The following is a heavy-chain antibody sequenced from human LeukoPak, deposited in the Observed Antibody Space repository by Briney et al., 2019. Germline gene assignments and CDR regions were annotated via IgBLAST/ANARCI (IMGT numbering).Heavy chain of an antibody. CDR3: AASQSDYYNSGTYHKIHY. D-gene: IGHD3-10*01. V-gene: IGHV4-30-4*01. CDR2: IYDNEKT. CDR1: GGSISRPDHY. Sequence: SETLSLTCSVSGGSISRPDHYWSWIRQPPGKGLEWIGFIYDNEKTHYSPSFESRVTISGDTSSNHFSLTLNFVTAADTAIYYCAASQSDYYNSGTYHKIHYWGRGALVTVSS. J-gene: IGHJ4*02.